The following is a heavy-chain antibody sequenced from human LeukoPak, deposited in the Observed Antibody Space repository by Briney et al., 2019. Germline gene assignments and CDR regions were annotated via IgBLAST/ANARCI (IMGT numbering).Heavy chain of an antibody. CDR3: ARYRSSTYFDY. D-gene: IGHD2-2*01. J-gene: IGHJ4*02. V-gene: IGHV3-33*01. CDR2: IWYDGSNK. Sequence: GGSLRLSCAASGFKFSNFGMLWVRQAPGKGLEWVAVIWYDGSNKYYGDSVKGRFTISRDNSKNTLYLEMNSLRAEDTAVYYCARYRSSTYFDYWAQGTPVTVSS. CDR1: GFKFSNFG.